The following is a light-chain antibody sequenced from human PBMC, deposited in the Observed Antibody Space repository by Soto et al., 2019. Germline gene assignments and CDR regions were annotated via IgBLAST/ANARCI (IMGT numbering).Light chain of an antibody. CDR3: QQGYGTPRA. CDR2: AAS. V-gene: IGKV1-39*01. Sequence: DIQMTQSPSSLSASVGDRVTITCRTSQSISYYLNWYQQKPGKAPKLLIYAASSLQSGVPSRFSGSGSGRDFTLAISSLQPDDSETYYCQQGYGTPRAFGQGTKVEIK. CDR1: QSISYY. J-gene: IGKJ1*01.